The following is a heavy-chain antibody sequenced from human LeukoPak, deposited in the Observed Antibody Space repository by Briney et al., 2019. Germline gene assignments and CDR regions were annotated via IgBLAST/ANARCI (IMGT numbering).Heavy chain of an antibody. Sequence: GGSLRLSCAASGFTVSSNYMSWVRQAPGKGLECVSVIYSGGSTYYADSVKGQSTISRDNSKNTLYLQMNSLRAEDTAVYYCARGDSSGYPVKDWGQGTLVTVSS. V-gene: IGHV3-53*01. CDR3: ARGDSSGYPVKD. CDR1: GFTVSSNY. CDR2: IYSGGST. J-gene: IGHJ4*02. D-gene: IGHD3-22*01.